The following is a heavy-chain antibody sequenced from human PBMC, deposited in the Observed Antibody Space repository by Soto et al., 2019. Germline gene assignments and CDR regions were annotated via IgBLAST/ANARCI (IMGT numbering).Heavy chain of an antibody. CDR1: GGSFSGYY. CDR3: ARGIRRVPDY. J-gene: IGHJ4*02. V-gene: IGHV4-34*01. Sequence: QVQLQQWGAGLLKPSETLSLTCAVYGGSFSGYYWSWIRQPPGKGLEWIGEINHSGSTNYNPSLKXXVXIXXDTSKNQFSLKLSSVTAADTAVYYCARGIRRVPDYWGQGTLVTVSS. CDR2: INHSGST.